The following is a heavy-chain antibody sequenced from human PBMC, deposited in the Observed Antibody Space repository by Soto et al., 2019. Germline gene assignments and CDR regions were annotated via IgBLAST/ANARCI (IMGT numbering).Heavy chain of an antibody. V-gene: IGHV4-34*01. J-gene: IGHJ6*02. CDR2: INHSGST. Sequence: PSETLSLTCAVYGGSFSGYYWSWIRQPPGKGLEWIGEINHSGSTNYNPSLKSRVTISVDTSKNQFSLKLSSVTAADTAVYFCARVRGMTTATTDRDMDVWGQGTTVTVSS. CDR1: GGSFSGYY. CDR3: ARVRGMTTATTDRDMDV. D-gene: IGHD4-17*01.